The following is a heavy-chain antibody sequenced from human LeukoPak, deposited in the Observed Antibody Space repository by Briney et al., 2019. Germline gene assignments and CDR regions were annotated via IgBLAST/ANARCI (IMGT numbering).Heavy chain of an antibody. CDR1: GYIFPPHH. D-gene: IGHD5-24*01. J-gene: IGHJ4*02. Sequence: GASVKVSFKTSGYIFPPHHIHWMRPAPGQGLELLGWVSAANNPEYSQKFQGRVVITRDASATTSYLELNSLRSEDTAVYYCAMSVEMPPIPSFDYWGQGTLVTVSS. CDR3: AMSVEMPPIPSFDY. V-gene: IGHV1-3*01. CDR2: VSAANNP.